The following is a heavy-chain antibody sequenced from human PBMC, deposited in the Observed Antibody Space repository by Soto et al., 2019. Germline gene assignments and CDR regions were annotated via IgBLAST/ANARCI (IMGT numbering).Heavy chain of an antibody. CDR2: IGFAGDT. Sequence: PVGSLRLSCGASGFIFSNFDMHWVRQTTEKGLEWVSGIGFAGDTNYSGSVKGRFTISRENAKNSLFLQMNSLRVGDTAVYYCVRGLPGGFDPWGQGTLVIVSS. CDR3: VRGLPGGFDP. V-gene: IGHV3-13*01. J-gene: IGHJ5*02. CDR1: GFIFSNFD. D-gene: IGHD3-10*01.